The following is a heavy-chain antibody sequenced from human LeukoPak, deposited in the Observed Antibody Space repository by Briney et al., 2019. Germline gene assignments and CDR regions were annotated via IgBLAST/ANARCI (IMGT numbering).Heavy chain of an antibody. CDR3: AKSNYGDSSYYYGMDV. Sequence: PGGSLRLSCAASGFTFSSYGMHWVRQAPGKGLEWVAVISYDGSNKYYADSVKGRFTISRDNSKNTLYLQMNSLRAEDTAVYYCAKSNYGDSSYYYGMDVWGQGTTVTVSS. CDR2: ISYDGSNK. CDR1: GFTFSSYG. V-gene: IGHV3-30*18. D-gene: IGHD4-17*01. J-gene: IGHJ6*02.